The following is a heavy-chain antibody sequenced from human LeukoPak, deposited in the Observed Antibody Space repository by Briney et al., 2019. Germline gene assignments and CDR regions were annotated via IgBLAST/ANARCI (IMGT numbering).Heavy chain of an antibody. D-gene: IGHD3-22*01. Sequence: GGSLRLSCAASGFTFSTCAMSWVRQAPGKGLEWVSGISGGGDIIYYSDSVKGRFTISRDNSKNTLFLQMNSLRAEDSALYYCAKDPTDFDSSGQTYFDYWGQGTLVTVSS. CDR3: AKDPTDFDSSGQTYFDY. CDR1: GFTFSTCA. J-gene: IGHJ4*02. CDR2: ISGGGDII. V-gene: IGHV3-23*01.